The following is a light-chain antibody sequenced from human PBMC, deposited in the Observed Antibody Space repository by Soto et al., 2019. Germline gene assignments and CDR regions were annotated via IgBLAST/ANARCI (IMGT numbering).Light chain of an antibody. CDR2: DVS. CDR3: SSYTSSSTLV. CDR1: SSDVGGYNY. Sequence: QSALTQPASVSGSPGQSITISCTGTSSDVGGYNYVSWYQQHPGKAPKLMIYDVSNRPSGVSNRFSGSKSGNTASLTFSGLQAEDEADYYCSSYTSSSTLVFGTGTKVTVL. V-gene: IGLV2-14*01. J-gene: IGLJ1*01.